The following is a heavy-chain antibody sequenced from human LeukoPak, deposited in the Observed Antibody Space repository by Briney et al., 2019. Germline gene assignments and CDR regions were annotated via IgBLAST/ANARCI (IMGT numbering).Heavy chain of an antibody. Sequence: ASVKVSCKASGYTFTSYGISWVRQAPGQGLEWMGWISTYNGNTNYAQKLQGRVTMTTDTSTSTAYMELRSLRSDDTAVYYCARVAPFTIFGVVIPGHYYYMDVWGKGTTVTVSS. CDR2: ISTYNGNT. CDR3: ARVAPFTIFGVVIPGHYYYMDV. CDR1: GYTFTSYG. J-gene: IGHJ6*03. V-gene: IGHV1-18*01. D-gene: IGHD3-3*01.